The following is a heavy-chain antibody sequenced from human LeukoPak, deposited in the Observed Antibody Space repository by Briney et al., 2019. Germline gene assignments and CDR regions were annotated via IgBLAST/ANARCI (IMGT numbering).Heavy chain of an antibody. CDR3: ARDKYFVSTTYYPRFDY. CDR1: GFTFSSYW. Sequence: GGSLRLSCAASGFTFSSYWMSWVRQAPGKGLEWVANIKQDGGEKYYVDSVEGRFTISRDNAKTSLYLQMTSLRAEDTAAYYCARDKYFVSTTYYPRFDYWGQGILVTVSS. J-gene: IGHJ4*02. CDR2: IKQDGGEK. D-gene: IGHD2/OR15-2a*01. V-gene: IGHV3-7*04.